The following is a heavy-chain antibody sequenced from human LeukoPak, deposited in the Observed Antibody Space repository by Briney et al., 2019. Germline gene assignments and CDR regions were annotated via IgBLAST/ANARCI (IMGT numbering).Heavy chain of an antibody. D-gene: IGHD2-15*01. CDR3: AKDRCSGGSCYLDY. V-gene: IGHV3-23*01. J-gene: IGHJ4*02. CDR1: VFTFSSYG. Sequence: GGSLRLSCAPSVFTFSSYGMSWVRQVPGKGLEWVSAISGSGGATYYADSVKGRFTISRENSKNTLYLQMKSVRADDTAVYYCAKDRCSGGSCYLDYWGQGTLVTVSS. CDR2: ISGSGGAT.